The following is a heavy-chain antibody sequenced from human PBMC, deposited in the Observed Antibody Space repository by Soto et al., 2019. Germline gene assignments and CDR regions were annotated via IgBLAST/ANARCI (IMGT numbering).Heavy chain of an antibody. CDR3: ARDRRRRVFGVVKFLIDP. V-gene: IGHV3-11*01. J-gene: IGHJ5*02. CDR2: ISSSGSTI. Sequence: PGGSLRLSCAASGFTFSDYYMSWIRQAPGKGLEWVSYISSSGSTIYYADSVKGRFTISRDNAKNSLYLQMNSLRAEDTAVYYCARDRRRRVFGVVKFLIDPWGQGTLVTVSS. CDR1: GFTFSDYY. D-gene: IGHD3-3*01.